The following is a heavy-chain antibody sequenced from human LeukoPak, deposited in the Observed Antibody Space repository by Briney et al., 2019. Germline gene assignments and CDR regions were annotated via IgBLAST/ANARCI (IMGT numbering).Heavy chain of an antibody. V-gene: IGHV3-30-3*01. J-gene: IGHJ6*03. CDR2: ISYDGSNK. D-gene: IGHD1-26*01. CDR1: GFTFSSYA. CDR3: ARENSGSYYLDV. Sequence: GGSLRLSCAASGFTFSSYAMHWVRQAPGKGLEWVAVISYDGSNKYYADSVKGRFTISRDNSKNTLYLQMNSLRAEDTAVYYCARENSGSYYLDVWGKGTTVTVSS.